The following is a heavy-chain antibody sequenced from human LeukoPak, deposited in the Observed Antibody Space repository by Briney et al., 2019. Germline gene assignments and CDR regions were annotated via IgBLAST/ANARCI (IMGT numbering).Heavy chain of an antibody. D-gene: IGHD5-24*01. CDR3: ARWLQGFDY. CDR2: INAGNGNT. J-gene: IGHJ4*02. Sequence: ASVTVSCTASGYTFTHYAMNWVRQAPGQRLEWMGWINAGNGNTKYSQKFQGRVTITRDTSASTAYMELSSLRSEDTAVYYCARWLQGFDYWGQGTLVTVSS. V-gene: IGHV1-3*01. CDR1: GYTFTHYA.